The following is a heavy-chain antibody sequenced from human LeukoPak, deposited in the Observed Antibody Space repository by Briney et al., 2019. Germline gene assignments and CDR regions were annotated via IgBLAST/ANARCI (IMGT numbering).Heavy chain of an antibody. CDR1: GGSISSYY. J-gene: IGHJ6*02. CDR2: IYYSGST. D-gene: IGHD3-10*01. V-gene: IGHV4-59*01. CDR3: ARERVEVVRYYYGSGKGSYYYYGMDV. Sequence: PSETLSLTCTVSGGSISSYYWSWIRQPPGKGLEWIGYIYYSGSTNYNPSLKSRVTISVDTSKNQFSLKLSSVTAADTAVYYCARERVEVVRYYYGSGKGSYYYYGMDVWGQGTTVTVSS.